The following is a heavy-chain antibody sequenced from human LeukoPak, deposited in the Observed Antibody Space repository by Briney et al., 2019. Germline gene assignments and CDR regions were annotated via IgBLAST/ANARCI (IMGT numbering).Heavy chain of an antibody. Sequence: GESLKISCKGSGYSFTSYWIGWVRQMPGKGLEWMGIIYPGDSDTRYSPSFQGQVTISAEKSISTAYLQWSSLKASDTAMYYCARGYCSSTSCYNFDYWGQGTLVTVSS. CDR1: GYSFTSYW. CDR3: ARGYCSSTSCYNFDY. D-gene: IGHD2-2*02. CDR2: IYPGDSDT. V-gene: IGHV5-51*01. J-gene: IGHJ4*02.